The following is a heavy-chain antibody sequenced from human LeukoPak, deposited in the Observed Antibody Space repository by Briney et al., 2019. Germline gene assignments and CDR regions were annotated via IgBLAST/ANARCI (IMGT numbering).Heavy chain of an antibody. CDR3: AKDASYGLHDY. D-gene: IGHD5-18*01. J-gene: IGHJ4*02. Sequence: KPGGSLRLSCAASGFTFSDYYMSWIRQAPGKGLEWVSYISSSGSTIDYADSVKGRFTISRDNAKNSLYLQMNSLRAEDTAVYYCAKDASYGLHDYWGQGTLVTVSS. CDR1: GFTFSDYY. V-gene: IGHV3-11*01. CDR2: ISSSGSTI.